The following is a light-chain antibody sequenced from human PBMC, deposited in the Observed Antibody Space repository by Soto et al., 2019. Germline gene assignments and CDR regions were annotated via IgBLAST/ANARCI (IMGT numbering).Light chain of an antibody. CDR3: QQRSNWPLT. V-gene: IGKV3-11*01. CDR1: QSVSSY. J-gene: IGKJ4*01. CDR2: DAS. Sequence: EIVLPQSPATLSLSPGERATLSCRASQSVSSYLAGYQQKPGQAPSLLIYDASNRATGIPARFSGSGSGTDFTLTISSLEPEDFAVYYCQQRSNWPLTFGGGTKVEIK.